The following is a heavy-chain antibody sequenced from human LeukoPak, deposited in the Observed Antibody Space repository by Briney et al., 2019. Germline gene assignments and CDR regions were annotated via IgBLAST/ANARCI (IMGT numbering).Heavy chain of an antibody. Sequence: ASVKVSCKASGYTFTGYYMHWVRQAPGQGLERMGWINPNSGGTNYAQKFQGRVTMTRDTSISTAYMELSRLRSDDTAVYYCARVSTGWYHYFDSWGQGTLVTVSS. CDR2: INPNSGGT. CDR1: GYTFTGYY. V-gene: IGHV1-2*02. CDR3: ARVSTGWYHYFDS. D-gene: IGHD6-19*01. J-gene: IGHJ4*02.